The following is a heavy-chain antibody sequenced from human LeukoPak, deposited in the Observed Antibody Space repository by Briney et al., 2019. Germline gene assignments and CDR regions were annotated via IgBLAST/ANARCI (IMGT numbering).Heavy chain of an antibody. V-gene: IGHV3-15*05. J-gene: IGHJ4*02. Sequence: GGSLRLSCAASGFTFSSYEMNWVRQAPGKGLEWVGRINSKTDGGTTDYAAPVKGRFTISRDDSKNTLFLHMNSLQTEDTALYYCTSGDWNYVWSFDYWGQGTLVTVSS. CDR1: GFTFSSYE. CDR2: INSKTDGGTT. D-gene: IGHD1-7*01. CDR3: TSGDWNYVWSFDY.